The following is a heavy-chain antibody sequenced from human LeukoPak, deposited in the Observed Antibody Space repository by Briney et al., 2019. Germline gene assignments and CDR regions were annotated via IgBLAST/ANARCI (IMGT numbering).Heavy chain of an antibody. D-gene: IGHD2-15*01. CDR3: ARDGYCSGGSCYSHGDY. J-gene: IGHJ4*02. Sequence: GGSLRLSCAASGFTFSSYWMSWVRQAPGKGLEWVANIKQDGSEKYYVDSVKGRFTIPRDNAKNSLYLQMNSLRAEDTAVYYCARDGYCSGGSCYSHGDYWGQGTLVTVSS. CDR1: GFTFSSYW. CDR2: IKQDGSEK. V-gene: IGHV3-7*01.